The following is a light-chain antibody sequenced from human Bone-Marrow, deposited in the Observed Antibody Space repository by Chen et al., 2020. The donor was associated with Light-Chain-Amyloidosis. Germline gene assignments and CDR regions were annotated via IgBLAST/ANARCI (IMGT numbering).Light chain of an antibody. V-gene: IGKV2-30*01. J-gene: IGKJ1*01. Sequence: EAVMTQSPLSLPVTLGQPASISCRSSQSLVFSDGNTYLSWFQQRPGQSPRRLIYKVSNRDSGVPDRFSGGGSGTDFTLKISRVEAEDVGVYYCMQGTHWPPTFGQGTKVDIK. CDR2: KVS. CDR3: MQGTHWPPT. CDR1: QSLVFSDGNTY.